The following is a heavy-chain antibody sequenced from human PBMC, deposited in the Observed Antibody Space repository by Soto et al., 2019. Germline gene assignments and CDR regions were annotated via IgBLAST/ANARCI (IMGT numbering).Heavy chain of an antibody. J-gene: IGHJ5*02. D-gene: IGHD3-3*01. CDR3: ARDLGVAGLDP. CDR2: IYTSGST. CDR1: CGSISSYY. V-gene: IGHV4-4*07. Sequence: SETLSLTCNVSCGSISSYYWRWIRQPAGKGLEGIGRIYTSGSTNYNPSLKSRVTMSVETYKNQFSLKLSSVAAARAAVYYCARDLGVAGLDPGAQGTMVTVSS.